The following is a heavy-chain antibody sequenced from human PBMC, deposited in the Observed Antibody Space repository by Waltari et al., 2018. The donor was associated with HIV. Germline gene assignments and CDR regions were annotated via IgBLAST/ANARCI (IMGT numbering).Heavy chain of an antibody. D-gene: IGHD3-3*01. V-gene: IGHV2-70*04. Sequence: QVTLEESGPSMVKPTQTLTLTYTFSGFSLSSSGMLVSWIRQPPGKAPECLARIDWDDEKFYRTSLKTRLTSSKETSKNQVVLTMPNMDPVDTATYYCARSITIFGVFSKGSAAFDIWGQGTMVTVSS. CDR2: IDWDDEK. CDR1: GFSLSSSGML. J-gene: IGHJ3*02. CDR3: ARSITIFGVFSKGSAAFDI.